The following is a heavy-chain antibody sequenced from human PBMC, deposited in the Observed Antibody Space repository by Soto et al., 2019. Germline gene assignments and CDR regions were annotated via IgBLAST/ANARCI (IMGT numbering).Heavy chain of an antibody. D-gene: IGHD3-22*01. CDR2: IKSKTDGGTT. CDR3: TADRPDSSGYYPFDY. V-gene: IGHV3-15*07. CDR1: GFTFSNAW. Sequence: EVQLVESGGGLVQPGGSLRLSCAASGFTFSNAWMNWVRQAPGKGLEWVGRIKSKTDGGTTDYAAPVKGRFTISRDDSKNTLYLQMNSLKTEDTAVYYCTADRPDSSGYYPFDYWGQGTLVTVSS. J-gene: IGHJ4*02.